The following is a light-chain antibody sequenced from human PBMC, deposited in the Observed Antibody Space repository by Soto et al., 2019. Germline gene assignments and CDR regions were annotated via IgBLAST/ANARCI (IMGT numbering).Light chain of an antibody. CDR3: QQGHNWPLT. Sequence: EIVMTQSPATLSLSPGERAALSCRARQSINSELAWYQQKPGQPPRLLIYGASTRATGVTARFTGSESGSEFTLTISGLQSEDFAVYYCQQGHNWPLTFGQGTRLEI. CDR1: QSINSE. V-gene: IGKV3-15*01. CDR2: GAS. J-gene: IGKJ2*01.